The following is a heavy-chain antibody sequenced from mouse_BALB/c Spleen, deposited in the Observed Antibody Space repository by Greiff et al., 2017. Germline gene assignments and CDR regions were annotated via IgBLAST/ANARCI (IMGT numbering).Heavy chain of an antibody. D-gene: IGHD1-1*01. V-gene: IGHV5-4*02. CDR2: ISDGGSYT. CDR1: GFTFSDYY. CDR3: AREGTTVVADY. J-gene: IGHJ2*01. Sequence: EVQLVESGGGLVKPGGSLKLSCAASGFTFSDYYMYWVRQTPEKRLEWVATISDGGSYTCYPDSVKGRFTISRDNAKNNLYLQMSSLKSEDTAMYYCAREGTTVVADYWGQGTPRTVSS.